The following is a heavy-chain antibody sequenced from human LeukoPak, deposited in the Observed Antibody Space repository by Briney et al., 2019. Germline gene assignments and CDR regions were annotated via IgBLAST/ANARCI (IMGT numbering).Heavy chain of an antibody. CDR1: GFTVSTNY. CDR3: ARDAAYGDYLYAFDI. V-gene: IGHV3-53*01. Sequence: GGSLRLSCAASGFTVSTNYMSWVRQAPGRGLEWVSVIYNGGTTYYADSVKGRFTISRDHSQNTLYLQMNSLRVEDTAVYYCARDAAYGDYLYAFDIWGQGTMVTVSS. J-gene: IGHJ3*02. D-gene: IGHD4-17*01. CDR2: IYNGGTT.